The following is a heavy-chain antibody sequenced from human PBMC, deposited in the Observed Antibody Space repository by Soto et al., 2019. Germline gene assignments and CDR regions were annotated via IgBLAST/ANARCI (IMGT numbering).Heavy chain of an antibody. V-gene: IGHV4-59*11. Sequence: PSETLSLTCTVSGVSISRHYWSWIRQPPGKGLEWIGYIYYSGSTNYNPSLKSRVTISADTSKNQFSLKLSAVTAADTAVYYCASLRGIVGATYFDYWGQGILVTVSS. CDR1: GVSISRHY. D-gene: IGHD1-26*01. J-gene: IGHJ4*02. CDR2: IYYSGST. CDR3: ASLRGIVGATYFDY.